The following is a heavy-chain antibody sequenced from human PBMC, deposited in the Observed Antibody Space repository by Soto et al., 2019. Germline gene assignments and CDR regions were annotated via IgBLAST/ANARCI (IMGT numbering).Heavy chain of an antibody. Sequence: GESLKISCKGSGYGFTSYWIGWVRQMPGKGLEWMGIIYPGDSDTRYSPSFQGQVTISADKSISTAYLQWSSLKASDTAMYYCARGGMITFGGVQYYFDYWGQGTLVTVPS. D-gene: IGHD3-16*01. J-gene: IGHJ4*02. CDR3: ARGGMITFGGVQYYFDY. CDR1: GYGFTSYW. V-gene: IGHV5-51*01. CDR2: IYPGDSDT.